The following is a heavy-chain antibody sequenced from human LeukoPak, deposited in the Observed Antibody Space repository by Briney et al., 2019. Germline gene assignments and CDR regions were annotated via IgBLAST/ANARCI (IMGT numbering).Heavy chain of an antibody. J-gene: IGHJ4*02. CDR1: GFTFSTYA. CDR2: ISYDGSSK. V-gene: IGHV3-30*04. CDR3: ARARRGYSYGYVTCYFDY. D-gene: IGHD5-18*01. Sequence: PGGSLRLSCAASGFTFSTYAMHWVRQAPGKGLEWVAVISYDGSSKYYADSVKGRFTISRDNSKNTLYLQMNSLRAEDTAVYYCARARRGYSYGYVTCYFDYWGQGTLVTVSS.